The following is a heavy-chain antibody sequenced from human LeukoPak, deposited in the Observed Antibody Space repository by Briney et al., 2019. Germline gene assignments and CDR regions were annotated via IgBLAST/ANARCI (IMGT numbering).Heavy chain of an antibody. J-gene: IGHJ6*02. CDR3: ARDRISGSSSWLHYYYGMDV. D-gene: IGHD6-13*01. CDR1: GYTFTGYY. V-gene: IGHV1-2*02. CDR2: INPNSGGT. Sequence: ASVKVSCKASGYTFTGYYMHWVRQAPGQGLEWMGWINPNSGGTNYAQKFQGRVTMTRDTSISTAYMELSRLRSDDTAVYYCARDRISGSSSWLHYYYGMDVWGQGTVVTVSS.